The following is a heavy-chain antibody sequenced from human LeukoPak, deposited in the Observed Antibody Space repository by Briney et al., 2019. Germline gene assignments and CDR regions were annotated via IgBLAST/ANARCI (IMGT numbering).Heavy chain of an antibody. V-gene: IGHV1-18*01. J-gene: IGHJ4*02. Sequence: ASVKVSCKVFGYTLTELSMHWVRQAPGKGLEWMGWISAYNGNTNYAQKLQGRVTMTTDTSTSTAYMELRSLRSDDTAVYYCARATRGFFDYWGQGTLVTVSS. CDR2: ISAYNGNT. CDR1: GYTLTELS. CDR3: ARATRGFFDY. D-gene: IGHD3-16*01.